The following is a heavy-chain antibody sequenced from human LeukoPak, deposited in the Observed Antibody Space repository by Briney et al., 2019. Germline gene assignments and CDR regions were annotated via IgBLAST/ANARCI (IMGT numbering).Heavy chain of an antibody. V-gene: IGHV3-11*01. CDR3: AKGGGGIRYCSSTSCQIYAFDI. CDR2: ISSSGSTT. J-gene: IGHJ3*02. D-gene: IGHD2-2*01. Sequence: PGGSLRLSCAASGFTFSDYYMSWFRQVPGKGLEWVSYISSSGSTTYYADSVKGRFTISRDNSKNTLYLQMNSLRAEDTAVYYCAKGGGGIRYCSSTSCQIYAFDIWGQGTMVTVSS. CDR1: GFTFSDYY.